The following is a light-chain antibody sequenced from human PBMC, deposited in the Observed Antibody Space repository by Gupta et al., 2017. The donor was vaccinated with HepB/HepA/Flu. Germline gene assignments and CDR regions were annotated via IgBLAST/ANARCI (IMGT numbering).Light chain of an antibody. CDR3: QAWDSSTVV. CDR1: KLGDKY. V-gene: IGLV3-1*01. CDR2: KDS. Sequence: SYALPQPPSVSVSPGPTASIPCSGDKLGDKYACWYQQKPGQSPVLVVYKDSKRPAGSPERFSGSNSGNTATLTISGTQDMDEDDYYWQAWDSSTVVFGGGTKLTVL. J-gene: IGLJ2*01.